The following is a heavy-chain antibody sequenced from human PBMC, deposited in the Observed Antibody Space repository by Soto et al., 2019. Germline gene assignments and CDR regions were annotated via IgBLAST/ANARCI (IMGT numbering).Heavy chain of an antibody. Sequence: EAQLVESGGGLVEPGESLRLSCAASGVTFSSFSMSWVRQAPGKGLEWVSSISSGGSYKYHADSVKGRFTISRDNAKNSLLLHMNSLRVEDTAAYYCVRRPCSDGACPFDNWGQGTLDTVSS. D-gene: IGHD2-8*01. CDR3: VRRPCSDGACPFDN. CDR1: GVTFSSFS. J-gene: IGHJ4*02. CDR2: ISSGGSYK. V-gene: IGHV3-21*01.